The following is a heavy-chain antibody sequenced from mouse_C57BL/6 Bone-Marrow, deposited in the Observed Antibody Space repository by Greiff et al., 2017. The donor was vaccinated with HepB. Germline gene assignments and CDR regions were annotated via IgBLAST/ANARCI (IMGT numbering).Heavy chain of an antibody. CDR2: ISNLAYSI. CDR3: AMVTTVSSFAY. CDR1: GFTFSDYG. J-gene: IGHJ3*01. V-gene: IGHV5-15*01. D-gene: IGHD2-2*01. Sequence: EVKLVESGGGLVQPGGSLKLSCAASGFTFSDYGMAWVRQAPRKGPEWVAFISNLAYSIYYADTVTGRFTLSRENAKNTLYLEMSSLRSEDTAMYYCAMVTTVSSFAYWGQGTLVTVSA.